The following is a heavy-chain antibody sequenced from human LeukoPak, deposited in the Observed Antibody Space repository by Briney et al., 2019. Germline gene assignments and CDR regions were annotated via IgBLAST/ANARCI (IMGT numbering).Heavy chain of an antibody. D-gene: IGHD1-26*01. V-gene: IGHV3-11*01. CDR3: ARDRVGDWEYFDY. J-gene: IGHJ4*02. CDR1: GFTFSDYY. CDR2: ISSSGSTI. Sequence: PGGSLRLSCAASGFTFSDYYMSWIRQAPGKGLEWVSYISSSGSTIYHADSVKGRFTISRDNAKNSLYLQMNSLRAEDTAVYYCARDRVGDWEYFDYWGQGTLVTVSS.